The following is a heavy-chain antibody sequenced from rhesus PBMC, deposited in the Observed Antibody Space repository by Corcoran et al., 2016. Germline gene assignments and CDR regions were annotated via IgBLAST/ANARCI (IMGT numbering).Heavy chain of an antibody. D-gene: IGHD4-23*01. Sequence: QVQLQESGPGVVKPSETLSLTCAVSGGPISGSSHWSWIRQTPGKGLEWIGYFYGGTGSSTYNPSLKNRVTISKDTSKNHFSLKLTSVTAADTAVYYCARDAFSNPGYFEFWGQGALVTVSS. CDR2: FYGGTGSS. CDR3: ARDAFSNPGYFEF. CDR1: GGPISGSSH. J-gene: IGHJ1*01. V-gene: IGHV4S7*01.